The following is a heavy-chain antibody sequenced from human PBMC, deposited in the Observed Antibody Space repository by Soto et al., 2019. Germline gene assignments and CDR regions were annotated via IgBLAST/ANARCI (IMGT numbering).Heavy chain of an antibody. CDR2: ISDDGSRA. V-gene: IGHV3-74*01. CDR1: GFTFSMYW. CDR3: TRGPRPSSVGTGAF. D-gene: IGHD3-10*01. J-gene: IGHJ4*02. Sequence: XGSLRLSCTASGFTFSMYWMHWVRQVPGKGPEWVSRISDDGSRADYADSVKGRFTISRDNAKNTLYLEMHVLRADDTAVYYCTRGPRPSSVGTGAFWGQGTPVTVS.